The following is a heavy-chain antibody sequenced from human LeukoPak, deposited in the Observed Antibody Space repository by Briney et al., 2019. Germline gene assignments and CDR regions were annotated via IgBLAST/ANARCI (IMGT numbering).Heavy chain of an antibody. CDR1: GFTITSYA. V-gene: IGHV3-23*01. Sequence: AGGSLRLSCAASGFTITSYAMSWVRQAPGRGLEWVSFNSGSGDATEYAGSVKGRFTISRDISKNTLYLQMNSLRVEDTALYYCAKSQEDDSSGYYYSNFDSWGQGTLVTVSS. D-gene: IGHD3-22*01. CDR2: NSGSGDAT. CDR3: AKSQEDDSSGYYYSNFDS. J-gene: IGHJ4*02.